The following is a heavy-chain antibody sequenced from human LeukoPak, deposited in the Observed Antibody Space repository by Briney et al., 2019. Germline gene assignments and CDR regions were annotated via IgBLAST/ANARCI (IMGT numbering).Heavy chain of an antibody. V-gene: IGHV3-21*01. D-gene: IGHD6-6*01. CDR3: ARGGAARPFDY. CDR1: GFTFSSYW. CDR2: VSSTSSFI. Sequence: GGSLRLSCAASGFTFSSYWMSWVRQAPGKGLEWVSCVSSTSSFIYYADSVKGRFTISRDNAKNSLYLQMNSLRAEDTAVYYCARGGAARPFDYWGQGTLVTVSS. J-gene: IGHJ4*02.